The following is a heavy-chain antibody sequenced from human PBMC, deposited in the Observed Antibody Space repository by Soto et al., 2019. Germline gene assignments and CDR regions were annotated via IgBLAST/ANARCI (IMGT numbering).Heavy chain of an antibody. Sequence: EVQLVESGGGLVKPGGSLRLSCAASGFTFSSYSMNWVRQAPGKGLEWVSSISSSSSYIYYADSVKGRFTISRANAKNARYLQMNSLRAEATAVYYCARDPVGATHDYWGQGTLVTVSS. J-gene: IGHJ4*02. CDR1: GFTFSSYS. V-gene: IGHV3-21*01. CDR2: ISSSSSYI. D-gene: IGHD1-26*01. CDR3: ARDPVGATHDY.